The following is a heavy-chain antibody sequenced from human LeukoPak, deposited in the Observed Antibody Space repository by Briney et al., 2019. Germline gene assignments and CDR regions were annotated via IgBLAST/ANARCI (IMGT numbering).Heavy chain of an antibody. D-gene: IGHD6-19*01. CDR3: TEGVAVTGTGA. Sequence: PGASLILSCEVSGFTFNDAWMTSVRQTPGKGLGWIGRIKSKADGGTINYTAPVKGRFTISRTDSKHTLYLQMNRLKTDDTDVYYCTEGVAVTGTGAWGEGALMTVSS. CDR1: GFTFNDAW. J-gene: IGHJ5*02. CDR2: IKSKADGGTI. V-gene: IGHV3-15*01.